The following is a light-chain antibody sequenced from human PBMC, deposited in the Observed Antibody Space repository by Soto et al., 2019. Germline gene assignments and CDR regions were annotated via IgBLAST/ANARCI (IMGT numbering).Light chain of an antibody. CDR2: AAY. Sequence: DIQMTQAPSSLSASVGDRVPITCRARQDISTYFAWYQQKPRKVPKLLISAAYTLQSGVPPRFSGIGSGTDFALTISSLQPEDVATYYCQKYDNAPLTFGGGTKVE. CDR1: QDISTY. CDR3: QKYDNAPLT. V-gene: IGKV1-27*01. J-gene: IGKJ4*01.